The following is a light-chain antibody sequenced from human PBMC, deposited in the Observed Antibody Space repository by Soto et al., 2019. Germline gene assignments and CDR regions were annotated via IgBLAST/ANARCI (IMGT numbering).Light chain of an antibody. CDR2: SNN. Sequence: QSVLTQPPSASGTPGQRVTISCSGSSSNIGANTVNWYQQLPGTAPKLLIYSNNQRPSGVPDRFSGSKSDTSASLAISGLQSEDEADYYCAAWDGSLNGDVFGTGTKLTVL. V-gene: IGLV1-44*01. CDR3: AAWDGSLNGDV. CDR1: SSNIGANT. J-gene: IGLJ1*01.